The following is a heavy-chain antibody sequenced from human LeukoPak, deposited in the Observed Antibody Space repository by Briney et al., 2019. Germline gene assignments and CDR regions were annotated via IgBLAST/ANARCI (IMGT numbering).Heavy chain of an antibody. CDR2: IIPILGIA. Sequence: GASVKVSCKASVGTFSSYAISCVRKSTGQGLEWRGKIIPILGIANYAQKFQGRVTITADKSASTAYMELSSLRSDDTAVYYSARYDGYSYRKGVDRFDYWGQGTLVTASS. D-gene: IGHD5-18*01. J-gene: IGHJ4*02. V-gene: IGHV1-69*04. CDR1: VGTFSSYA. CDR3: ARYDGYSYRKGVDRFDY.